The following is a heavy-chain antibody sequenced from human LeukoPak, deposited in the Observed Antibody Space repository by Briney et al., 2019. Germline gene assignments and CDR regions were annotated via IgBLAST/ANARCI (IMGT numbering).Heavy chain of an antibody. CDR1: GYTFSDFY. D-gene: IGHD6-13*01. CDR3: ARGDRRRPPSSIGWYSENIFDY. V-gene: IGHV1-46*01. Sequence: ASVKVSCKASGYTFSDFYMNWVRQAPGQGLVWMGIVNPSGASTSYAQKFQGRVTMTRDTSTSTVYMELSSLRSEDTAVYYCARGDRRRPPSSIGWYSENIFDYWGQGTLVTVSS. CDR2: VNPSGAST. J-gene: IGHJ4*02.